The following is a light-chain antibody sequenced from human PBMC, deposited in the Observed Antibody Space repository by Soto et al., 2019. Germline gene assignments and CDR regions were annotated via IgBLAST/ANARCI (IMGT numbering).Light chain of an antibody. CDR3: QQYGSSPLT. Sequence: EIVLTQSPGTLSLSQGERATLSCRASQSVSSSYLAWYQQKPGQAPRLLSYGASSRATGIPDRFSGSGSGTDFTLTISRLEPEDFAVYYCQQYGSSPLTFGGGTKVDIK. V-gene: IGKV3-20*01. J-gene: IGKJ4*01. CDR1: QSVSSSY. CDR2: GAS.